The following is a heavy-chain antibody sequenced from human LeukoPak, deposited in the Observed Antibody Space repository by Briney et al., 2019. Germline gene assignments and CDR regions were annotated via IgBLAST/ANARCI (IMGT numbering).Heavy chain of an antibody. D-gene: IGHD3-10*01. CDR1: GGSFSGYY. J-gene: IGHJ5*02. CDR3: ARGYGYYLGQFDP. V-gene: IGHV4-34*01. Sequence: SETLSLTCAVYGGSFSGYYWSWIRQPPGKGLEWIGEINHSGSTNYNPSLKSRVTISVDMSKNQFSLKLTSVTAADTAMYYCARGYGYYLGQFDPWGQGTLVTVSS. CDR2: INHSGST.